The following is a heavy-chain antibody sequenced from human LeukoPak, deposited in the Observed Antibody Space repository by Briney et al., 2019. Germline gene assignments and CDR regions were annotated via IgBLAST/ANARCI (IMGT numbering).Heavy chain of an antibody. CDR2: IIPIFGTA. V-gene: IGHV1-69*05. Sequence: GSSVKVSCKASGGTFSSYAISWVRQAPGQGLEWMGGIIPIFGTANYAQKFQGRVTITTDESTSTAYMELSSLRSEDTAVYYCASSGGYCSSTSCYSDYWGQGTLVTVSP. J-gene: IGHJ4*02. D-gene: IGHD2-2*01. CDR1: GGTFSSYA. CDR3: ASSGGYCSSTSCYSDY.